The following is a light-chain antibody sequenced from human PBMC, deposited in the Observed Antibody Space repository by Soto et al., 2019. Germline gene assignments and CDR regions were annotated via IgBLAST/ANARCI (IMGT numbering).Light chain of an antibody. CDR2: GAS. CDR3: QQYNGWPIT. V-gene: IGKV3-20*01. Sequence: EIVLTQSPGTLSLSPGERATLSCRASQSVSNNYLAWYQQKPGQAPRLLIYGASNRATGIPDRFSGSGSGTDFTLTISRLEPEDFAVYYCQQYNGWPITFGQGTRLEI. CDR1: QSVSNNY. J-gene: IGKJ5*01.